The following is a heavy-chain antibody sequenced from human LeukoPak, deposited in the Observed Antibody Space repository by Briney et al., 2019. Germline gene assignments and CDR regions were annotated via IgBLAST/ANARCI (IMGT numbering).Heavy chain of an antibody. CDR1: GYTVTGHY. CDR2: INPNSGGT. Sequence: ASVKVSCKASGYTVTGHYLHWVRQAPGQGLEWLGWINPNSGGTNYAQKFQGRVTMTRDTPINTAYMELSSLTSDDAAMYFCARDSYSGFSYSYHLDYWGQGTLVTVSS. J-gene: IGHJ4*02. CDR3: ARDSYSGFSYSYHLDY. D-gene: IGHD5-24*01. V-gene: IGHV1-2*02.